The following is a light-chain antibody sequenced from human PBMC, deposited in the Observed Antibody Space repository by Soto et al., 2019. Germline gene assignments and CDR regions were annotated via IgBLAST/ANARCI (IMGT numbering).Light chain of an antibody. CDR2: KAS. Sequence: DIQMTQSPSSLSASVGDRVTITCRASQTISSWLAWYQQKPGKAPKFLMYKASNLESGVPWRFSGSGSGTEFRLTISSLQPEDSATYYCLQYWDYSWTFGQGTKVDIK. CDR1: QTISSW. J-gene: IGKJ1*01. CDR3: LQYWDYSWT. V-gene: IGKV1-5*03.